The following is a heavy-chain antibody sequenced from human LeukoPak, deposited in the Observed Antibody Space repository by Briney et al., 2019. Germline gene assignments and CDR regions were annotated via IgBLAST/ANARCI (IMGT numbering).Heavy chain of an antibody. Sequence: GESLKISCKGSGYSFTSYWIGWVRQMPGKGLEWMGIIYPGDSDTRYSPSFQGQVTISADKSISTAYLQWSSLKASDTAMYYCARGAKYYYDSSGYYVDDWGQGTLVTVSS. CDR2: IYPGDSDT. CDR3: ARGAKYYYDSSGYYVDD. D-gene: IGHD3-22*01. V-gene: IGHV5-51*01. CDR1: GYSFTSYW. J-gene: IGHJ4*02.